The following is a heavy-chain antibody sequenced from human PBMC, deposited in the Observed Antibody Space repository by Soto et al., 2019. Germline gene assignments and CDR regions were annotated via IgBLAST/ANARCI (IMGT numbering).Heavy chain of an antibody. Sequence: LESGGGLVQPGGSLRLSCTASGFTFNKYAMTWVRQAPGKGLEWVSAISGGDGSTYYADSVKGRFTISRDNSKNTLFLQMNSLRVEDTAIYYCAKSPPQPIVVSPATIDNPFAHWGQGTRVTVSS. CDR3: AKSPPQPIVVSPATIDNPFAH. CDR1: GFTFNKYA. D-gene: IGHD3-22*01. CDR2: ISGGDGST. J-gene: IGHJ4*02. V-gene: IGHV3-23*01.